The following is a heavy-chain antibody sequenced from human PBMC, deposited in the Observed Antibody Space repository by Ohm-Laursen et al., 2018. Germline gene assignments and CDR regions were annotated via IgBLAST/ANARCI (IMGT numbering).Heavy chain of an antibody. CDR2: LKQDGSEI. V-gene: IGHV3-7*03. CDR1: GFTFSSYS. Sequence: SLRLSCTASGFTFSSYSMNWVRQAPGKGLEWVASLKQDGSEIYYVDSVKGRFTISRDNAKDSLYLQINSLRVEDTAVYYCARGGPADYWGQGTLVTVSS. D-gene: IGHD3-10*01. J-gene: IGHJ4*02. CDR3: ARGGPADY.